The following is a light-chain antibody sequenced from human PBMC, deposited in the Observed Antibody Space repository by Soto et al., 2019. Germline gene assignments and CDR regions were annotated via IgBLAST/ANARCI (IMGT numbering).Light chain of an antibody. V-gene: IGKV2-28*01. J-gene: IGKJ1*01. CDR2: LTS. Sequence: IVMTQSPHSLAVAPGESASISCRSSQSLLYTNGHKYLDWFVQKPGQSPQLLIYLTSNRASGVPDRFSGSASGTEFTLRISRVEAGDVGVYYCMQALETQWTFGQGTKVEIK. CDR3: MQALETQWT. CDR1: QSLLYTNGHKY.